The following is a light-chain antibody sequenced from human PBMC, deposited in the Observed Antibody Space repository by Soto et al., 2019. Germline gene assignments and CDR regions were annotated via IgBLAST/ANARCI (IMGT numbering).Light chain of an antibody. CDR2: DAS. CDR1: QSISSW. J-gene: IGKJ1*01. CDR3: HQYNSYSPT. V-gene: IGKV1-5*01. Sequence: DIQMTQSPSTLSASVGDRVTITCRASQSISSWLAWYQQKPGKAPKLLIYDASSLESGVPSRFSGSGSGTEFTLTISSLQPEDFATYYCHQYNSYSPTFGQGTKVEIK.